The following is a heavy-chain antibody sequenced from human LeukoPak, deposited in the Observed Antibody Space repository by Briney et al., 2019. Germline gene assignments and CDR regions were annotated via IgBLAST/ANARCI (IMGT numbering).Heavy chain of an antibody. V-gene: IGHV3-30*03. CDR2: ISYDGSNK. J-gene: IGHJ4*02. CDR3: ARDYYDFWSGQGDY. D-gene: IGHD3-3*01. Sequence: GGSLRLSCAASGFTFSSYGMHWVRQAPGKGLEWVAVISYDGSNKYYADSVKGRFTISRDNAKNSLYLQMNSLRAEDTAVYYCARDYYDFWSGQGDYWGQGTLVTVSS. CDR1: GFTFSSYG.